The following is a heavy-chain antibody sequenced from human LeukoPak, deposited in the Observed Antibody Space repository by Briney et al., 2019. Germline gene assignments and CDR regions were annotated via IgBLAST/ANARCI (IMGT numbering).Heavy chain of an antibody. D-gene: IGHD5-18*01. CDR1: GFTFSDYY. V-gene: IGHV3-11*01. CDR2: ISSSGGTI. CDR3: ARGTGDTAMVTRYFDL. J-gene: IGHJ2*01. Sequence: GGSLRLSCAASGFTFSDYYMNWIRQAPGKGLEWVSYISSSGGTIYYADSVKGRFTISGDNAKNSLYLQMNSLRAEDTAVYYCARGTGDTAMVTRYFDLWGRGTLVTVSS.